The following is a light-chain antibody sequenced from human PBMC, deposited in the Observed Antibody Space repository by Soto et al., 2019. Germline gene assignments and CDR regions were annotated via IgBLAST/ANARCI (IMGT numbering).Light chain of an antibody. Sequence: QSVLTQPASVSGSLGQSITISCTGTTSDVGGYNYVSWYQQHPGKAPILMIYEVTNRPSGVSNRFSGSKSGNTASLTISGLQVEDEAEYFCGSYTGSITYVFGTGTKVTAL. V-gene: IGLV2-14*01. CDR1: TSDVGGYNY. CDR2: EVT. J-gene: IGLJ1*01. CDR3: GSYTGSITYV.